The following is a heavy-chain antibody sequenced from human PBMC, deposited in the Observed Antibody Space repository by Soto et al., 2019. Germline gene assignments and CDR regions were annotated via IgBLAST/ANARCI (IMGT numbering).Heavy chain of an antibody. CDR1: GGSISSGDYS. V-gene: IGHV4-30-4*01. D-gene: IGHD3-10*01. J-gene: IGHJ4*02. CDR3: ARATEEYYYGSGTVDY. CDR2: IYYSGST. Sequence: SETLSLTCTVSGGSISSGDYSWSWIRQPPGKGLEWIGYIYYSGSTYYNPSLKSRVTISVDTSKNQFSLKLSSVTAADTAVYYCARATEEYYYGSGTVDYWGQGTLVTVSS.